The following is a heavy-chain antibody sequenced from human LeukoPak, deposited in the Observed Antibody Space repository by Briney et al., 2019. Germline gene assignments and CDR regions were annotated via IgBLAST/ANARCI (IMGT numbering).Heavy chain of an antibody. CDR3: VRDGPGCGYGDH. CDR1: GFTSSSYW. D-gene: IGHD6-25*01. Sequence: GRSLRLSCAPSGFTSSSYWMTSVPQAPGKEVKCLANIKQAGSEKSYVASVKGRFTFPRDNAKNSLYLQMHSLTAEDTAADYCVRDGPGCGYGDHWGQGSLVTVSS. J-gene: IGHJ4*02. V-gene: IGHV3-7*01. CDR2: IKQAGSEK.